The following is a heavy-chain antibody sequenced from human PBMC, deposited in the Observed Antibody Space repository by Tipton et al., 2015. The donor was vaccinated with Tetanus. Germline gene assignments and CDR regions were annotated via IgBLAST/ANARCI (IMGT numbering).Heavy chain of an antibody. CDR1: GDSISSGGHY. CDR3: AREGAPRAFDI. V-gene: IGHV4-31*02. J-gene: IGHJ3*02. CDR2: IHYSGCT. Sequence: LRLSCSVSGDSISSGGHYWGWIRQRPGKGLEWIGNIHYSGCTFYNPSLKSRVTISVDTSKNQFSLKLNSVTAADTAVYYCAREGAPRAFDIWGQGTMVTVSS.